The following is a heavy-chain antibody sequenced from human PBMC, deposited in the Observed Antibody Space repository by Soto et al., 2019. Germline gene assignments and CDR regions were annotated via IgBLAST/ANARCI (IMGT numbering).Heavy chain of an antibody. J-gene: IGHJ4*02. D-gene: IGHD5-12*01. CDR3: ARLLYGDGYPDSVLDY. CDR1: GYMFTSYW. Sequence: GESLKISCNGSGYMFTSYWIGWVRQMPGKGLEWMAIIYPGDSDTRYSPSFQGQVTISADKSISTAYLQWSSLKASDTAMYYCARLLYGDGYPDSVLDYWGQGTLVTVSS. CDR2: IYPGDSDT. V-gene: IGHV5-51*01.